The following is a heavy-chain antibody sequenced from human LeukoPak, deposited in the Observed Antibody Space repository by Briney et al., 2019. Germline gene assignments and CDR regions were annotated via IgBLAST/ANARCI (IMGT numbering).Heavy chain of an antibody. V-gene: IGHV4-39*01. Sequence: SSETLSLTCSVSGGSINSLSYYWGWIRQPPGKGLEWIGNIYYSGSVFYNLSLESRVTISVDTSKKQFSLNLRSVTAADTAVYFCARILYDYGDHCIDSWGQGTLVTVSS. CDR3: ARILYDYGDHCIDS. D-gene: IGHD4/OR15-4a*01. CDR1: GGSINSLSYY. CDR2: IYYSGSV. J-gene: IGHJ4*02.